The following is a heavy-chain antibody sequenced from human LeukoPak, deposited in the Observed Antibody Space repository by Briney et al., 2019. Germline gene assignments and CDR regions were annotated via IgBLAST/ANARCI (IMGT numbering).Heavy chain of an antibody. D-gene: IGHD2-2*01. CDR3: ARGTGGYQLLLYY. CDR2: INHSGST. Sequence: GSLRLSCAASGFTFSSYAMSWVRQPPGKGLEWIGEINHSGSTDYNPSLKSRVTISVDTSKNQFSLKLSSVTAADTAVYYCARGTGGYQLLLYYWGQGTLVTVSS. J-gene: IGHJ4*02. V-gene: IGHV4-34*01. CDR1: GFTFSSYA.